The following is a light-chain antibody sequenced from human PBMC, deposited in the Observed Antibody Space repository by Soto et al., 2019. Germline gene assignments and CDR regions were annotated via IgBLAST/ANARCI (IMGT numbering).Light chain of an antibody. CDR1: SSDVGGYNY. CDR3: SSYTSSSTLRGV. J-gene: IGLJ1*01. V-gene: IGLV2-14*01. Sequence: QSALTQPASVSGSPGQSITISCTGTSSDVGGYNYVSWYHQHPGKAPKLMIYDVSNRPSGVSNRFSGSKSGNTASLTISGLQAEDEADYYCSSYTSSSTLRGVFGTGTKVTVL. CDR2: DVS.